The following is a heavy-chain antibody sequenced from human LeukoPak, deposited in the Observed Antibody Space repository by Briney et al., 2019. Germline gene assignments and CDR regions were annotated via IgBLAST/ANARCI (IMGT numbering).Heavy chain of an antibody. CDR1: GDSISSYY. V-gene: IGHV4-59*01. Sequence: PSETLSLTCAVSGDSISSYYWSWIRQPPGKGLEWIGYIYYSGSTNYNPSLKSRVTISVDTSKNQFSLKLSSVTAADTAVYYCARHLLGGDYLWGSYRAPFDYWGQGTLVTVSS. D-gene: IGHD3-16*02. CDR3: ARHLLGGDYLWGSYRAPFDY. CDR2: IYYSGST. J-gene: IGHJ4*02.